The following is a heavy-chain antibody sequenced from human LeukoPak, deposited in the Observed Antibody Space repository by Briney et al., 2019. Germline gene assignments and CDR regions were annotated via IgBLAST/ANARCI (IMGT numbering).Heavy chain of an antibody. CDR3: ARDGAPSWGGSGWTGFDY. J-gene: IGHJ4*02. CDR2: IWYDGSNK. V-gene: IGHV3-33*01. D-gene: IGHD6-19*01. Sequence: GGSLRLSCAASGFTFSNYGMHWVRQAPGKGLEWVAIIWYDGSNKYYADSVKGRFTISRDNSKNTLYLQMNSLRAEDTAVYYCARDGAPSWGGSGWTGFDYWGQGTLVTVSS. CDR1: GFTFSNYG.